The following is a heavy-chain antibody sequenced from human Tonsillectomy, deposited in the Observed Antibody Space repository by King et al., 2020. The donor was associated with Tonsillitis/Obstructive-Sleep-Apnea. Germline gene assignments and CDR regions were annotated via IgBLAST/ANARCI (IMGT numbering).Heavy chain of an antibody. CDR2: ISSSAITI. V-gene: IGHV3-48*03. CDR3: ARGRNTYGYIADAFDI. D-gene: IGHD5-18*01. Sequence: QLVQSGGGLVQPGGSLRLSCAASGFSFSSYEMNWVRQAPGKGLEWVSYISSSAITIYHADSVKGRFTISRDNTKNSLYLQMNSLRAEDTAVYYCARGRNTYGYIADAFDIWGQGTMVTVSS. CDR1: GFSFSSYE. J-gene: IGHJ3*02.